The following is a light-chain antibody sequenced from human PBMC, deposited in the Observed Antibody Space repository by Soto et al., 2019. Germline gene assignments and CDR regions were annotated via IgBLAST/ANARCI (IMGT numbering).Light chain of an antibody. CDR3: QQYKSYPVT. V-gene: IGKV1-5*03. CDR1: QSISSW. Sequence: DIQMTQSPSTLSASVGDRVTITCRASQSISSWLAWYQQKPGKAPNFLIYKASSLESGVPSRFSGSGSGTEFTLTIRSLQPDDFATYYCQQYKSYPVTFGGGTKVEIK. J-gene: IGKJ4*01. CDR2: KAS.